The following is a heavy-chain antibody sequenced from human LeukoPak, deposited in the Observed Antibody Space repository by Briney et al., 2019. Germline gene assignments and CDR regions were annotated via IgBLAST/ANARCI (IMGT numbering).Heavy chain of an antibody. CDR3: VREYSSSSGRAFDI. D-gene: IGHD6-6*01. V-gene: IGHV3-74*01. J-gene: IGHJ3*02. CDR2: ISTDGSST. CDR1: GFTFRSYW. Sequence: PGGSLRLSCAAPGFTFRSYWMHWVRQAPGKGLVWVSRISTDGSSTNSADSVKGRLTISRDNAKNTLYLQMNSLRAEDTAVYYCVREYSSSSGRAFDIWGQGTMVTVSP.